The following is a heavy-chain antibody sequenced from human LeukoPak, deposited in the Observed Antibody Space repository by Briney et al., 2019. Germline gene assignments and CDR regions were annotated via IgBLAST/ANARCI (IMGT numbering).Heavy chain of an antibody. D-gene: IGHD1-20*01. J-gene: IGHJ4*02. V-gene: IGHV3-7*01. Sequence: GGSLRFSCAASGFTFSSSWMSSVRQPPGRGLGWVANIKQDGSEKYYVDTVRGRFTISRDKAKNSLYLQMNSLRAEDTAVYFCASPRSITGNPIHYWGQGTLVTVSS. CDR1: GFTFSSSW. CDR3: ASPRSITGNPIHY. CDR2: IKQDGSEK.